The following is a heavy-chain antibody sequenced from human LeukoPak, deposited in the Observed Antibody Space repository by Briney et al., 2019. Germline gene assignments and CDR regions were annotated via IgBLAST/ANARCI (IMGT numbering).Heavy chain of an antibody. CDR2: ISYDGSNK. CDR1: GFTFSSYA. CDR3: ARDQAGTYDY. J-gene: IGHJ4*02. V-gene: IGHV3-30*01. D-gene: IGHD1-1*01. Sequence: PGGSLRLSCAASGFTFSSYAMHWVRRAPGKGLEWVAVISYDGSNKYYADSVKGRFTISRDNSKNTLYLQMNSLRAEDTAVYYCARDQAGTYDYWGQGTLVTVSS.